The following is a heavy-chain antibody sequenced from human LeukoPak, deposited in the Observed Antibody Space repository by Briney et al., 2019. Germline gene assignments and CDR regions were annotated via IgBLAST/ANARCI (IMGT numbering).Heavy chain of an antibody. Sequence: GGSLRLSCAASGFTLSSHWMTWVRQAPGKGLEWVANINRDASARYYADSVKGRFTISRDNAKNSVFLQMNSLRAEDTAVYYCAKWEIRGTAHQLDYWGQGALVTVSS. J-gene: IGHJ4*02. CDR2: INRDASAR. D-gene: IGHD1-1*01. CDR3: AKWEIRGTAHQLDY. V-gene: IGHV3-7*01. CDR1: GFTLSSHW.